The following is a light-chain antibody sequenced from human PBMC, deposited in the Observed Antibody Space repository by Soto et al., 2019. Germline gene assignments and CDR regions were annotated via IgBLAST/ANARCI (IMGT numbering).Light chain of an antibody. CDR1: QGISDY. Sequence: DIRMTQSPSSLSASVGDTVTITCRASQGISDYLSWFQHKPGEAPKLLVHTAPSLQGGVPLRFSGAGSRTDFSLTISGLQPEESASYYCQQTYTFPWTFGQGTRVDIK. J-gene: IGKJ1*01. V-gene: IGKV1-39*01. CDR2: TAP. CDR3: QQTYTFPWT.